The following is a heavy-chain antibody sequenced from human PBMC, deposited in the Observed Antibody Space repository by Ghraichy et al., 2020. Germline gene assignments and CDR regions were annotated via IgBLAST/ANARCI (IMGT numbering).Heavy chain of an antibody. Sequence: SLNTSCAASGFTFSSYGMHWVRQAPGKGLEWVAVISYDGSYKYYVDSVKGRFTISRDNSKKTLFLQMNSLRVEDTAVYYCAKEGTEDVMGVTMLGYWGLGTLVTVSS. CDR1: GFTFSSYG. D-gene: IGHD3-10*02. V-gene: IGHV3-30*18. CDR2: ISYDGSYK. J-gene: IGHJ4*02. CDR3: AKEGTEDVMGVTMLGY.